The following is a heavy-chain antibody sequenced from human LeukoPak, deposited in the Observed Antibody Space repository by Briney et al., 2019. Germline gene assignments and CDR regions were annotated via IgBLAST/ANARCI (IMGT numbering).Heavy chain of an antibody. CDR2: IYYSGST. D-gene: IGHD1-26*01. Sequence: PSETLSLTCTVSGGSISSSSYYWGWIRQPPGKGLEWIGSIYYSGSTYYNPSLKSRVTISLDTSKNQFSLKLSSVTAADTAVYYCARRGGSPLGAFDIWGQGTMVTVSS. V-gene: IGHV4-39*07. J-gene: IGHJ3*02. CDR1: GGSISSSSYY. CDR3: ARRGGSPLGAFDI.